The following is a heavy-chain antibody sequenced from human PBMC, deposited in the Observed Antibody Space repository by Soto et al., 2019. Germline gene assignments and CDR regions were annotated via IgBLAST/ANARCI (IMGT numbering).Heavy chain of an antibody. CDR3: ARDRCDNLNSSDAFDI. CDR2: IFYNGGT. CDR1: GGSVSSGSHY. D-gene: IGHD1-1*01. J-gene: IGHJ3*02. V-gene: IGHV4-61*01. Sequence: SETLSLTCTVSGGSVSSGSHYWSWIRQPPGKGLEWIAYIFYNGGTNYNPSLKGRVAISVDMSKNQFSLRLDSVTAADTAVYYCARDRCDNLNSSDAFDIWGQGTMVTVSS.